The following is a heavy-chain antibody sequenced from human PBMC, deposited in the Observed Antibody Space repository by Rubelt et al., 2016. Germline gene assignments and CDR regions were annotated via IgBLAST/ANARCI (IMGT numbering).Heavy chain of an antibody. D-gene: IGHD3-22*01. CDR2: INPNSGGT. J-gene: IGHJ4*02. Sequence: QVQLVQSGAEVKKPGASVKVSCKASGYTFTGYYMHWVRQAPGQGLEWMGWINPNSGGTNYAQNVQRRVTRTRDTSISTAYMGLSRLRSDDTAVYYCARFAIGGHSSGYLFDYWGQGTLVTVSS. V-gene: IGHV1-2*02. CDR3: ARFAIGGHSSGYLFDY. CDR1: GYTFTGYY.